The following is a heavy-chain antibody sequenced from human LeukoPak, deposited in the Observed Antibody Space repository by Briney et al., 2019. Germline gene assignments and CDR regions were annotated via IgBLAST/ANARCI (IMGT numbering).Heavy chain of an antibody. CDR3: VRDHYWCFDL. CDR1: GFTFSSFT. CDR2: ISSGSGM. J-gene: IGHJ2*01. Sequence: GSLRLSCAASGFTFSSFTMNWVRQAPGKGLEWISYISSGSGMYYADSVKGRFAISRDNAKNSLYLEMNGLRAEDTAVYYCVRDHYWCFDLWGHGTLVTVSS. V-gene: IGHV3-48*04.